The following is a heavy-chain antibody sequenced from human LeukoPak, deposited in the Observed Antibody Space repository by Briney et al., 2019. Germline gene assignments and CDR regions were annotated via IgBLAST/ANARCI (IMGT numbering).Heavy chain of an antibody. D-gene: IGHD6-19*01. Sequence: QTGGSLRLSCAASGFTVSTNHMTWVRQAPGKGLEWVSVIYSGGSTSYADFVKGRFPISRDNSKNTVYLQMNSLRAEDTAVYYYARDSLRRAVADYFDYWGQGTLVTVSS. J-gene: IGHJ4*02. CDR1: GFTVSTNH. CDR3: ARDSLRRAVADYFDY. V-gene: IGHV3-53*01. CDR2: IYSGGST.